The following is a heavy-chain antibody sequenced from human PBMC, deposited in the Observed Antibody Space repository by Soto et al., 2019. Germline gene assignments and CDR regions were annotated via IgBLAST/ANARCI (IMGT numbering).Heavy chain of an antibody. J-gene: IGHJ4*02. D-gene: IGHD6-19*01. CDR3: ARHDRVAGTLY. Sequence: PSETLSLTCTVSGGSISSYYWSWIRQPPGKGLEWIGYIYYSGSTNYNPSLKSRVTISVDTSKNQFSLKLSSVTAADTAVYYCARHDRVAGTLYWGQGTLVTVSS. CDR1: GGSISSYY. CDR2: IYYSGST. V-gene: IGHV4-59*08.